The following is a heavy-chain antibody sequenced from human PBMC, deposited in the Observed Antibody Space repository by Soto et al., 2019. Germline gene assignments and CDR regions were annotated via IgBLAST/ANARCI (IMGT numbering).Heavy chain of an antibody. CDR3: ARDRGVAPPVAGNTHYYYYMDV. Sequence: QDRLSQSGVEVKKPGASVKVSCKASGYSFTNYGITWMRQAPGQGFEWMGWISAYNGNTNYAQKFQGRVTLTTDASTSTAYLELRSLRSDDTAVYYCARDRGVAPPVAGNTHYYYYMDVWGKGTMVTVSS. D-gene: IGHD1-1*01. J-gene: IGHJ6*03. CDR2: ISAYNGNT. CDR1: GYSFTNYG. V-gene: IGHV1-18*01.